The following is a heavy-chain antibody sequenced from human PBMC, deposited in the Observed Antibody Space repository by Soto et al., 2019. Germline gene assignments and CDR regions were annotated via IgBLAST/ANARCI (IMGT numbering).Heavy chain of an antibody. V-gene: IGHV4-31*03. CDR2: IYYSGST. CDR1: GGSISSGGYY. D-gene: IGHD3-22*01. J-gene: IGHJ3*02. CDR3: ARAVYDSSGYYFVGAFDI. Sequence: QVQLQESGPGLVKPSQTLSLTCTVSGGSISSGGYYWSWIRQHPGKGLEWSGYIYYSGSTYYNPSLNSRVTIEVDTSKNQISLKLSSVTAADTAVYYCARAVYDSSGYYFVGAFDIWGQGTMVTVSS.